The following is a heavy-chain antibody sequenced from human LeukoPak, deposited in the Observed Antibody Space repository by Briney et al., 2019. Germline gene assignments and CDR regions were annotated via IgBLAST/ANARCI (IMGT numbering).Heavy chain of an antibody. Sequence: SETLYLTCVVYGETFTNYYWSWIRQPPGKGLEWIGEVNHSGSANYNPSLKSRVTISVDTSKSQFSLRLNSVSAADTAVYYCARGPRLQLELRKKYNWFDPWGQGSLVTVSS. CDR2: VNHSGSA. CDR3: ARGPRLQLELRKKYNWFDP. D-gene: IGHD1-7*01. J-gene: IGHJ5*02. V-gene: IGHV4-34*01. CDR1: GETFTNYY.